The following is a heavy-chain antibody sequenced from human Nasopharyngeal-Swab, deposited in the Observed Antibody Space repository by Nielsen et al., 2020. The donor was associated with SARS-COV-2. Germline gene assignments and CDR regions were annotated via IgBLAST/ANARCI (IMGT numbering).Heavy chain of an antibody. D-gene: IGHD5-24*01. Sequence: GESLKISCKGSGYSLTSYWISWVRQMPGKGLEWMGRIDPSDSYTNYSPSFQGHVTISADKSISTAYLQWSSLKASDTAMYYCARRDGYIDDYWGQGTLVTVSS. CDR1: GYSLTSYW. J-gene: IGHJ4*02. V-gene: IGHV5-10-1*01. CDR2: IDPSDSYT. CDR3: ARRDGYIDDY.